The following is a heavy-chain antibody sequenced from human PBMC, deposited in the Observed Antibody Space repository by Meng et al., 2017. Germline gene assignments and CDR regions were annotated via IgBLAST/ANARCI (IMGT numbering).Heavy chain of an antibody. J-gene: IGHJ4*02. CDR2: INPNSGGT. CDR3: ARGLYGSGSPREYFDY. Sequence: QGRRVEAGDEGKKPGASGKVSCKASGYTFTGYYMHWVRQAPGQGLEWMGRINPNSGGTNYAQKFQGRVTMTRDTSISTAYMELSRLRSDDTAVYYCARGLYGSGSPREYFDYWGQGTLVTVSS. D-gene: IGHD3-10*01. CDR1: GYTFTGYY. V-gene: IGHV1-2*06.